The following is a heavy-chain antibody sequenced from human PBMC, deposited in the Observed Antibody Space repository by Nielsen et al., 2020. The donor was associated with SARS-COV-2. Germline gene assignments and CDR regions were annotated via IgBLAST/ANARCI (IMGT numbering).Heavy chain of an antibody. V-gene: IGHV3-30*06. D-gene: IGHD2-15*01. J-gene: IGHJ6*02. CDR3: ARDHGYCSGGSCYRHYSYGMDV. CDR2: ISYDGSTK. CDR1: GFTFSSYG. Sequence: GGSLRLSCAASGFTFSSYGMHWVRQAPGKGLKWVAVISYDGSTKHHADSAKGRFAVSRDNSKNTLHLQMDSLRAEDTAIYYCARDHGYCSGGSCYRHYSYGMDVWGQGTPVTVSS.